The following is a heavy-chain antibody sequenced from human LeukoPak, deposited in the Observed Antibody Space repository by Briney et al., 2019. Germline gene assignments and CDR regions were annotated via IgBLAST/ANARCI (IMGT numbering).Heavy chain of an antibody. J-gene: IGHJ6*03. V-gene: IGHV4-59*02. CDR1: GGSVSDYY. CDR2: IYHTGST. Sequence: SETLSLTCTISGGSVSDYYWSWIRQSPGKGLEWIGYIYHTGSTSYSPSPKSRVTISVDTSKNQFSLKLSSVTAADTAVYYCARRSGYRYYYYMDVWGKGTTVTVSS. CDR3: ARRSGYRYYYYMDV. D-gene: IGHD5-12*01.